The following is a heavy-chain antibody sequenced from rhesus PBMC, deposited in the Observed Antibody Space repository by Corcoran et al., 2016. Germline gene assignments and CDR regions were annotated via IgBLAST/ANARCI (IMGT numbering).Heavy chain of an antibody. D-gene: IGHD3-16*01. V-gene: IGHV3-116*02. CDR1: GFTFSDYY. CDR3: TRDAYYVLDY. Sequence: EVRLVESGGGLVQPGGSLRLSCAVSGFTFSDYYMTWVRQDPGKGPEWVGFIKNKGDGGTVGYAASVKDRFTISRDDSKSIASLQMNSLKTEDTAVYYCTRDAYYVLDYWGQGVLVTVSA. CDR2: IKNKGDGGTV. J-gene: IGHJ4*01.